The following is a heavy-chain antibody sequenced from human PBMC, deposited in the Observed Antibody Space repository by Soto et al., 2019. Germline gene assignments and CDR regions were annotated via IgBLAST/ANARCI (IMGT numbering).Heavy chain of an antibody. Sequence: PSETLSLTCAVSGGSISSSNWWSWVRQPPGKGLEWIGEIYHSGSTNYNPSLKSRVTISVDKSKNQFSLKLSSVTAADTAVYYCARGLGYCTNGVCSYHYYYVIDVWGQGTTVTVSS. CDR1: GGSISSSNW. CDR2: IYHSGST. V-gene: IGHV4-4*02. D-gene: IGHD2-8*01. J-gene: IGHJ6*02. CDR3: ARGLGYCTNGVCSYHYYYVIDV.